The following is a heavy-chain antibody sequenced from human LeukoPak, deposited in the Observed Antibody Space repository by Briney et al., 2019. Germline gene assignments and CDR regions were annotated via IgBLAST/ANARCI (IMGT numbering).Heavy chain of an antibody. Sequence: SETLSLTCTVSGYSISSGYYWGWIRQPPGKGLEWIGSIYHSGSTYYNPSLKSRVTISVDTSKNQFSLKLSSVTAADTAVYYCAREDSVSGWYGDYYYYMDVWGKGTTVTISS. CDR3: AREDSVSGWYGDYYYYMDV. D-gene: IGHD6-19*01. CDR1: GYSISSGYY. CDR2: IYHSGST. J-gene: IGHJ6*03. V-gene: IGHV4-38-2*02.